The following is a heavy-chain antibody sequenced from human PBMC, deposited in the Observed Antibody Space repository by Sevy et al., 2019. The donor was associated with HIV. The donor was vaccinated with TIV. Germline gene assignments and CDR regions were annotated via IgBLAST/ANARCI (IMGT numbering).Heavy chain of an antibody. CDR2: FIPMFVTA. CDR3: ASSYYGSSGYSPLYYYGMDV. J-gene: IGHJ6*02. V-gene: IGHV1-69*13. Sequence: ASVKVSCKASGGTFSNYAISWVRQAPGQGLEWMGGFIPMFVTANSAQKFQGRVTLTADGSTSTAYMELSSLRSEDTAVYYCASSYYGSSGYSPLYYYGMDVWGQGTTVTVSS. D-gene: IGHD3-22*01. CDR1: GGTFSNYA.